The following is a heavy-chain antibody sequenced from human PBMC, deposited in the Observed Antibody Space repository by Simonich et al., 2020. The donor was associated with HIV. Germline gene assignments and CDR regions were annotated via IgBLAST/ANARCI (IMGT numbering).Heavy chain of an antibody. CDR1: GFTFSSYS. D-gene: IGHD2-2*01. CDR2: ISSSSSYI. J-gene: IGHJ4*02. Sequence: EVQLVESGGGLVKPGGSLRLSCAASGFTFSSYSMNWARQAPGKGLEWVASISSSSSYIYYADSVKGLFTISRDNAKNSLYLQMNSLRAEDTAVYYCARDGRKGSSTSCSDYWGQGTLVTVSS. V-gene: IGHV3-21*01. CDR3: ARDGRKGSSTSCSDY.